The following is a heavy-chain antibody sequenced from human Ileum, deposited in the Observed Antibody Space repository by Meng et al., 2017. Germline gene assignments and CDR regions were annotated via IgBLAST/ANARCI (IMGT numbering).Heavy chain of an antibody. D-gene: IGHD3-22*01. Sequence: QVPLQQWGAELLKPSETLSLTCAVYGGSLTDYYWSWIRQTPGKGLEWIGEINHGGNTNYNPSLKSRVTISIDTSRDQFSLKLTSVTAADTAVYYCARVELRGDTRDSCGLDHWGQGTLVTVSS. CDR1: GGSLTDYY. CDR3: ARVELRGDTRDSCGLDH. J-gene: IGHJ4*02. V-gene: IGHV4-34*01. CDR2: INHGGNT.